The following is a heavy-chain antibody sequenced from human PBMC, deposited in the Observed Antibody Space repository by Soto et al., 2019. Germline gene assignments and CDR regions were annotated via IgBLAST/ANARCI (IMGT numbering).Heavy chain of an antibody. D-gene: IGHD1-26*01. J-gene: IGHJ6*02. CDR3: AKGGAIVAAGTRVYLYNAMDV. CDR1: GYTFTGYY. CDR2: INPNSGDT. Sequence: QVQLVQSGTEVKRPGDSVKVSCKASGYTFTGYYVHWVRQAPGQGLAWMGWINPNSGDTYLAQRFQGGVYMNRDTSIGTAYMELRGLTSDDTAEYYCAKGGAIVAAGTRVYLYNAMDVWGQGTTVTVSS. V-gene: IGHV1-2*02.